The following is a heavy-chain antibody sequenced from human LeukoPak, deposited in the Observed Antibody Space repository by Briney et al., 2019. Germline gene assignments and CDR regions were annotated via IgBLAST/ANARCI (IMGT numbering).Heavy chain of an antibody. J-gene: IGHJ4*02. V-gene: IGHV1-2*06. CDR3: ARPYCGGDCNFDY. Sequence: ASVKVSCKASGYTFTGYYMHWVRRAPGQGLEWMGRINPNSGGTNYAQKFQGRVTMTRDTSSSTAYMELSRLRSDDTAVYYCARPYCGGDCNFDYWGQGTLVTVSS. CDR1: GYTFTGYY. D-gene: IGHD2-21*02. CDR2: INPNSGGT.